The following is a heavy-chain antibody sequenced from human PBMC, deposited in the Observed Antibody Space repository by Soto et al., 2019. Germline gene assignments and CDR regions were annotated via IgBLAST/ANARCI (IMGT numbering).Heavy chain of an antibody. V-gene: IGHV1-18*01. CDR1: GYTFTSYG. CDR3: ARGPTFDECSSDTGCRTYYFGMDV. CDR2: ISPYSDNA. J-gene: IGHJ6*02. D-gene: IGHD2-2*01. Sequence: ASVKVSCTASGYTFTSYGISWVRQAPGQGLEWMGWISPYSDNAHYAQNFQGRVTITADGSTNTAFMEVTTLRSEDTAVYYCARGPTFDECSSDTGCRTYYFGMDVWGQGTTVTVSS.